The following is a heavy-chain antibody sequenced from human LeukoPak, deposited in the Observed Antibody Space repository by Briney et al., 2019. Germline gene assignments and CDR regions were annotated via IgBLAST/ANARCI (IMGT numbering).Heavy chain of an antibody. Sequence: GASVKVSCKASGYTFTSYGISWVRQAPGQGLEWMGWISAYNGNTNYAQKLQGRVTMTTDTSTSTAYMELRSLRSDDTAVYYCASGEATVTTYPLRDSHYYYYGMDVWGQGTTVTVSS. CDR1: GYTFTSYG. V-gene: IGHV1-18*01. D-gene: IGHD4-17*01. CDR2: ISAYNGNT. CDR3: ASGEATVTTYPLRDSHYYYYGMDV. J-gene: IGHJ6*02.